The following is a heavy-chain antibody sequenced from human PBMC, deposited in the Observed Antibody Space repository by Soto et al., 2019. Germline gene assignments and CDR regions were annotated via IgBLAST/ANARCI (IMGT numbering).Heavy chain of an antibody. CDR3: ARAGCDGGSCYTLVGLRYGMDV. J-gene: IGHJ6*02. D-gene: IGHD2-15*01. CDR1: GFTFSSYV. Sequence: QVQLVESGGGVVQPGRSLRLSCAASGFTFSSYVMHWVRQAPGKGLEWVAIISYDGNNKYYEDSVKGRFTISRDNSKNTLYLQRTTLRAEDTAVYYCARAGCDGGSCYTLVGLRYGMDVWGQGTTVTVSS. V-gene: IGHV3-30-3*01. CDR2: ISYDGNNK.